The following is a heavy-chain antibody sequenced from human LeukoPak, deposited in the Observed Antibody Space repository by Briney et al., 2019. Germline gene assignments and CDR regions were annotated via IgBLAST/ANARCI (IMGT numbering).Heavy chain of an antibody. Sequence: ASVKVSCKASGYTFTSYYMHWVRQAPGQGLEWMGIINPSGGGTSYAQNFQGRVTMTRDTSTSTVYMELSSLKSEDTAVYYCARFHSSLPTAGDYWGQGTLVTVSS. CDR1: GYTFTSYY. V-gene: IGHV1-46*01. CDR3: ARFHSSLPTAGDY. J-gene: IGHJ4*02. CDR2: INPSGGGT. D-gene: IGHD5-18*01.